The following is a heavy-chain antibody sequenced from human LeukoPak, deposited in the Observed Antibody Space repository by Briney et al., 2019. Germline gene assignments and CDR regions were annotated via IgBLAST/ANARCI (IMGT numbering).Heavy chain of an antibody. CDR2: ISYSGST. V-gene: IGHV4-31*03. J-gene: IGHJ4*02. D-gene: IGHD3-10*01. CDR3: SRSSGSKDPQDY. CDR1: GDSISSRDYY. Sequence: SETLSLTCTVSGDSISSRDYYWTWIRQHPGKGLEWIGYISYSGSTYYNPSLKSRLTISRDTAKNQFSLILTSVTSADTAAYYCSRSSGSKDPQDYWGQGTLVTVSS.